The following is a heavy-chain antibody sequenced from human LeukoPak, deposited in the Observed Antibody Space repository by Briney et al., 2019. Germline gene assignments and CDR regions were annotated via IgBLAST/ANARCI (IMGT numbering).Heavy chain of an antibody. D-gene: IGHD2-21*02. Sequence: GASVKVSCKASGYTFTGYYMHWVRQAPGQGLEWMGWINPNSGGTNYAQKFQGRVTMTRDTSISTAYLELSRLKSDDTAVYYCTKLSCGGDCYDFFDKWGQGTQVTVSS. CDR2: INPNSGGT. J-gene: IGHJ4*02. CDR3: TKLSCGGDCYDFFDK. V-gene: IGHV1-2*02. CDR1: GYTFTGYY.